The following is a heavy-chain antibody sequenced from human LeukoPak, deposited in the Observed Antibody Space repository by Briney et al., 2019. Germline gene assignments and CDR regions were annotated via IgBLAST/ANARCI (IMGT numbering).Heavy chain of an antibody. V-gene: IGHV1-46*01. CDR3: AREVPENLTFDS. Sequence: AAEKVPCKASGYTFTSYYTLWGRQAPGQALEGMGIIKPSGGSTLYAQKFQGRVTVTSDMSTSTVYVELSSLRSAHTAVYYCAREVPENLTFDSWGAETLVTVSS. CDR2: IKPSGGST. D-gene: IGHD2/OR15-2a*01. CDR1: GYTFTSYY. J-gene: IGHJ4*02.